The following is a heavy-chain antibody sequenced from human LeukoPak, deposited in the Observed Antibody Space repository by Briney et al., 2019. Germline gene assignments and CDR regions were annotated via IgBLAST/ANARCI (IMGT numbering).Heavy chain of an antibody. Sequence: GGSLRLSCAASGFIFSSYGMHWVRQAPGKGLEWVAFIRYDGSKKYYADSVKGRFTISRDNSKNTLYLQMNSLRAEDTAVYFCAKGSKAVLFTRDRYMDVWGKGTTVTIPS. V-gene: IGHV3-30*02. CDR1: GFIFSSYG. CDR2: IRYDGSKK. J-gene: IGHJ6*03. D-gene: IGHD6-19*01. CDR3: AKGSKAVLFTRDRYMDV.